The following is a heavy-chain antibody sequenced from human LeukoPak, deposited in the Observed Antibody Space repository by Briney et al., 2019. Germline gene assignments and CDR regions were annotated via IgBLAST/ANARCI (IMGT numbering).Heavy chain of an antibody. CDR2: ISGSGGST. CDR1: GFTFSSYA. V-gene: IGHV3-23*01. D-gene: IGHD3-22*01. Sequence: GGSLRLSCAASGFTFSSYAMSRVRQAPGKGLEWVSAISGSGGSTYYADSVKGRFTISRDNSKNTLYLQMNSLRAEDTAVYYCAKDWDYYDSSGYKEYFDYWGQGTLVTVSS. CDR3: AKDWDYYDSSGYKEYFDY. J-gene: IGHJ4*02.